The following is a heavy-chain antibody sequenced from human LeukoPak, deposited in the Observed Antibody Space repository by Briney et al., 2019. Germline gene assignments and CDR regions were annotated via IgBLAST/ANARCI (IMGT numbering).Heavy chain of an antibody. J-gene: IGHJ4*02. D-gene: IGHD3-22*01. Sequence: SETLSLTCTVSGDSISSYYWSWIRQPPGKGLEWIGYIYYSGSTKYNPSLKSRVTISVDTSKNQFSLKLSSVTAADTAVYYCARNNHYETSGYLWSDWGQGTLVTVSS. CDR1: GDSISSYY. V-gene: IGHV4-59*01. CDR2: IYYSGST. CDR3: ARNNHYETSGYLWSD.